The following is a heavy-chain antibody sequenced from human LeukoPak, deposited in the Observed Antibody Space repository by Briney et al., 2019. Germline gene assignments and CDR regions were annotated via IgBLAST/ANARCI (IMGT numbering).Heavy chain of an antibody. CDR3: AKTTTVVTRGCFDY. V-gene: IGHV3-7*03. D-gene: IGHD4-23*01. J-gene: IGHJ4*02. CDR1: GFTFSTYW. Sequence: GGSLRLSCAASGFTFSTYWMSWVRQAPGKGLEWLANINQDGTEKYYVDSVKGRFTISRDYAKNSLYLQMNSLRAEDTAVYYCAKTTTVVTRGCFDYWGQGTLVTVSS. CDR2: INQDGTEK.